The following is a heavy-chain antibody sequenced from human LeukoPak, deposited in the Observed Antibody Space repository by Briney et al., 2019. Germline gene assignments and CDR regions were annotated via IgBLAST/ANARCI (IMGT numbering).Heavy chain of an antibody. CDR1: GGSISSHY. D-gene: IGHD6-13*01. Sequence: PSETLSLTCSVSGGSISSHYWSWLRQPAGKGLEWIGHIYSDGSVNYNPSVKSRVTMSVDTSKNQFSLKLYFVTAADTAVFYCARGPAASGYFDYWGQGTLVTVSS. CDR2: IYSDGSV. CDR3: ARGPAASGYFDY. J-gene: IGHJ4*02. V-gene: IGHV4-4*07.